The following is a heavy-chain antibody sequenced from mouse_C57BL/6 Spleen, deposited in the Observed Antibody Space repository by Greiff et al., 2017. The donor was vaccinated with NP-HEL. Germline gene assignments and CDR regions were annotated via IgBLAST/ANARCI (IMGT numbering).Heavy chain of an antibody. CDR3: ARRTITTAVGGYYFDY. J-gene: IGHJ2*01. D-gene: IGHD1-1*01. CDR1: GYTFTSYW. CDR2: IYPGSGST. V-gene: IGHV1-55*01. Sequence: VQLQQPGAELVKPGASVKMSCKASGYTFTSYWITWVKQRPGQGLAWIGDIYPGSGSTNYNEKFKSKATLTVDTSSSTAYMQLSSLTSEDSAVYYCARRTITTAVGGYYFDYWGQGTTLTVSS.